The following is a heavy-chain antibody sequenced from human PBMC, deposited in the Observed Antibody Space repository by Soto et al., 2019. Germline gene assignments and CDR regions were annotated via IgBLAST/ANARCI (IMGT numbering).Heavy chain of an antibody. CDR3: ARRVLETSSSRYDH. V-gene: IGHV4-39*01. J-gene: IGHJ5*02. CDR2: IYYSGST. CDR1: GVSISSSSYY. Sequence: SETLSLTCTVSGVSISSSSYYWVWIRQPPGKGLEWVGSIYYSGSTYYNPSLKSRVTISVDTSKNQFSLKLSSVTAADTAVYYCARRVLETSSSRYDHWGQGTLGTVSS. D-gene: IGHD6-13*01.